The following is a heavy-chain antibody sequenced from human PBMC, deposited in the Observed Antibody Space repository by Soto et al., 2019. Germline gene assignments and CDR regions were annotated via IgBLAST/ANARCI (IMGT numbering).Heavy chain of an antibody. J-gene: IGHJ3*02. CDR1: GFTFSDYY. CDR3: ARRSRPIYDSSGYYAFDI. CDR2: ISSSDSTI. Sequence: GGSLRLSCAASGFTFSDYYMSWIRQAPGKGLEWVSYISSSDSTIYYADSVKGRFTISRDNAKNSLYLQMNSLRAEDTAVYYCARRSRPIYDSSGYYAFDIWGQGTMVTVSS. D-gene: IGHD3-22*01. V-gene: IGHV3-11*01.